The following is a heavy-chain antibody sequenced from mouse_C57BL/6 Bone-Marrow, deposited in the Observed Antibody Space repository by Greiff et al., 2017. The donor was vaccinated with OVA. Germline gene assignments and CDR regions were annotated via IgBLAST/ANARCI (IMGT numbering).Heavy chain of an antibody. CDR2: IYPGDGDT. D-gene: IGHD2-4*01. CDR1: GYAFSSSW. V-gene: IGHV1-82*01. J-gene: IGHJ2*01. CDR3: AREGGYYDYDNYFDY. Sequence: VQLQQSGPELVKPGASVKISCKASGYAFSSSWMNWVKQRPGKGLEWIGRIYPGDGDTNYNGKFKGKATLTADKSSSTANMQLSSLTSEDSAVYFCAREGGYYDYDNYFDYWGQGTTLTVSS.